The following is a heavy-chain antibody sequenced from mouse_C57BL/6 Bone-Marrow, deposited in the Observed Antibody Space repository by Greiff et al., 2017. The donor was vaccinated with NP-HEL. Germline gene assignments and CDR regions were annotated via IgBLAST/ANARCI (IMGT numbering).Heavy chain of an antibody. CDR2: IDPANGNT. V-gene: IGHV14-3*01. CDR1: GYNIKNTY. J-gene: IGHJ2*01. CDR3: ARWDYGCSYYIDY. Sequence: VQLQQSVAELVRPGASVKLSCTASGYNIKNTYMHWVKQRPEQGLEWIGRIDPANGNTKYAPKFKGKATITADTSSNKAYLQLSSLTSGDTAIYYCARWDYGCSYYIDYWGRGTTLTVSA. D-gene: IGHD1-1*01.